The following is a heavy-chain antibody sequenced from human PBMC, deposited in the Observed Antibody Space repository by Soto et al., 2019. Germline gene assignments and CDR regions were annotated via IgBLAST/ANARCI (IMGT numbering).Heavy chain of an antibody. D-gene: IGHD3-9*01. J-gene: IGHJ5*02. CDR1: GYNFTTSW. CDR3: ARQDGIFGWFDP. Sequence: GESLKISCRASGYNFTTSWIGWVRQKPGKGLEWMGIIYPADSDTIYSPSFQGQVTFSVDKSINTAFLQMSSLKASDTAIYYCARQDGIFGWFDPWGQGSPVTVSS. V-gene: IGHV5-51*01. CDR2: IYPADSDT.